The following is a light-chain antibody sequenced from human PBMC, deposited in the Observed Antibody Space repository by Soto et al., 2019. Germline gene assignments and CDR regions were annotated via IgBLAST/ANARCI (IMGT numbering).Light chain of an antibody. CDR1: QSISTW. J-gene: IGKJ1*01. CDR3: QQYNSYST. Sequence: DIQMTQSPSTLSASVGDRVTITCRASQSISTWLDWYQQKPGKAPKLLIYDASSLESGVPSRFSGSGSGTEFTLTISSLQPEDFASYYCQQYNSYSTFGQGTKVEIK. V-gene: IGKV1-5*01. CDR2: DAS.